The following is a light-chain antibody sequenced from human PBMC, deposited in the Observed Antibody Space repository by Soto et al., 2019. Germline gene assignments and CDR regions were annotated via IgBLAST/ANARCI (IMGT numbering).Light chain of an antibody. CDR2: DAS. CDR1: QSVSRN. Sequence: EIVMTQSPATLSVSPGERATLSCRASQSVSRNLAWFQQKPGQAPRLLIYDASTRATGLPARFSGSGSGTEFTLTISSLQSEDFAVYFCQQYNSWPRTFGQGTKVEIK. V-gene: IGKV3-15*01. J-gene: IGKJ1*01. CDR3: QQYNSWPRT.